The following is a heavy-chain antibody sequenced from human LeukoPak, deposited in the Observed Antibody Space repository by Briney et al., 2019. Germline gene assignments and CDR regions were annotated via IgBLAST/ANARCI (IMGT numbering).Heavy chain of an antibody. CDR2: ISGSGGST. Sequence: GGSLGLSCAASGFTFSSYGMSWVRQAPGKGLEWVSAISGSGGSTYYADSVKGRFTISRDNSKNPLYLQMNNRRDEATAVYYCAKSNTIFSHTGDFYYMDVWGKGTTVTVSS. CDR1: GFTFSSYG. D-gene: IGHD3-9*01. V-gene: IGHV3-23*01. CDR3: AKSNTIFSHTGDFYYMDV. J-gene: IGHJ6*03.